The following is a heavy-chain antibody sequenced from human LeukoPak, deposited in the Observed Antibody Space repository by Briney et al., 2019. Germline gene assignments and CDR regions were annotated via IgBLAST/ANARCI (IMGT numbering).Heavy chain of an antibody. CDR1: GFTSSSYA. CDR2: ISGSGGST. D-gene: IGHD6-19*01. CDR3: AKAPLSIAVAGTRWFDP. Sequence: GGSLRLSCAASGFTSSSYAMSWVRQAPGKGLEWVSAISGSGGSTYYADSVKGRFTISRDNSKNTLYLQMNSLRAEDTAVYYCAKAPLSIAVAGTRWFDPWGQGTLVTVSS. J-gene: IGHJ5*02. V-gene: IGHV3-23*01.